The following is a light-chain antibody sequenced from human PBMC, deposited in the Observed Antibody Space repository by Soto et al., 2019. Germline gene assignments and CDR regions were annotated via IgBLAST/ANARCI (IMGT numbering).Light chain of an antibody. CDR3: GSYTSSSTLEMV. J-gene: IGLJ3*02. CDR2: DVT. CDR1: SSYVGVYYY. Sequence: QSVLTQPASVSGSPGQSITISCTGTSSYVGVYYYVSWFQQHPGKAPKLMIYDVTARPSGVSNRFSGSMSGNTASLTISGLQAEDEAEYYCGSYTSSSTLEMVFGGGTKVTVL. V-gene: IGLV2-14*03.